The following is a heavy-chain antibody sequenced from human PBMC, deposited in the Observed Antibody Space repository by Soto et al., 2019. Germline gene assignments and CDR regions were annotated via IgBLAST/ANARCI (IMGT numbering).Heavy chain of an antibody. CDR2: FYWDDDK. V-gene: IGHV2-5*02. Sequence: VSGPTLVDPTQTLTVTCTFSGFSLTTSGVGVGWIRHSPGKVLEWLALFYWDDDKLYRPSLKTRLTITKDNSAKKVVLTLTNMDTVDTGTYFCANIKGPLHXWGQGILVTVSX. CDR3: ANIKGPLHX. CDR1: GFSLTTSGVG. J-gene: IGHJ4*02.